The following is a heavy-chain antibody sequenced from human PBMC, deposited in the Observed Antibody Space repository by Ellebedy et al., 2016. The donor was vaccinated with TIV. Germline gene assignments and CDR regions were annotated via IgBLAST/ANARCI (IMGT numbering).Heavy chain of an antibody. CDR3: ASSGLLWFGSFHPPR. Sequence: GGSLRLSXAASGFTFSDYYMSWIRQAPGKGLEWVSYISSSGSTIYYADSVKVRFTISRDNAKNSLYLQMNSLRAEDTAVYYCASSGLLWFGSFHPPRWGQGTLVTVSS. CDR1: GFTFSDYY. CDR2: ISSSGSTI. V-gene: IGHV3-11*01. D-gene: IGHD3-10*01. J-gene: IGHJ4*02.